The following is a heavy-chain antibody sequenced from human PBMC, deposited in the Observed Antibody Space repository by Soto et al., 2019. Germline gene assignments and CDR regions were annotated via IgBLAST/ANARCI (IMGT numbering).Heavy chain of an antibody. CDR2: IYWDDDK. CDR3: AHQHYVSGSYSS. V-gene: IGHV2-5*02. CDR1: GFSLSTSGVG. D-gene: IGHD3-10*01. J-gene: IGHJ5*02. Sequence: QITLKESGPTLVKPTQTLTLTCTLSGFSLSTSGVGVGWIRQPPGKALEWLALIYWDDDKRYRPSLKSRLTITKDTPKAQVVLTMTNMDPVDTATYYCAHQHYVSGSYSSWGQGTLVTVSS.